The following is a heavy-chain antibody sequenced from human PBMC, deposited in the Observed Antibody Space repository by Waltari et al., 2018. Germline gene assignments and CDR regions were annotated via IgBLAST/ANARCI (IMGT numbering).Heavy chain of an antibody. V-gene: IGHV3-30*04. D-gene: IGHD3-3*01. CDR3: ARTYESGSYYYYMDV. CDR2: ISYDGSNK. Sequence: VQLVESGGGVVNPGTSRRLSCPASGLPFGSYTLHWVRQAPGKGLDWVAVISYDGSNKYYADSVKGRFTVSRDNSKNTLDLQMDSLRPEDTALYYCARTYESGSYYYYMDVWGRGTTVAISS. CDR1: GLPFGSYT. J-gene: IGHJ6*03.